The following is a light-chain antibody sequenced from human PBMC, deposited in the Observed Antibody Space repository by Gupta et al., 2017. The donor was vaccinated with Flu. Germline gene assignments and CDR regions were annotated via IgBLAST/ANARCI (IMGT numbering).Light chain of an antibody. V-gene: IGLV6-57*01. CDR2: EDT. Sequence: FMLTQPHSVSESPGKTVTLSCPRSSGGVDSRYVQWYQQRPGSSPTLVIYEDTQRPSGVPDRFSGSIDSSSNSASLTISGLKTEDEADYYCQSYDSNIQVFGGGTKLTVL. CDR3: QSYDSNIQV. J-gene: IGLJ2*01. CDR1: SGGVDSRY.